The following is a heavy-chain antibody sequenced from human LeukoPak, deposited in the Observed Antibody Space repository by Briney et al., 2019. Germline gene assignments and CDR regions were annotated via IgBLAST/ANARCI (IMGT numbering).Heavy chain of an antibody. D-gene: IGHD1-14*01. CDR3: ARQNHQDGYYYYYGMDV. CDR1: GGTFSSYA. V-gene: IGHV1-69*13. Sequence: SVKVSCKASGGTFSSYAISWVRQAPGQGLEWMGGIIPIFGTANYAQKFQGRVTITADESTSTAYMELSSLRSEDAAVYYCARQNHQDGYYYYYGMDVWGQGTTVTVSS. CDR2: IIPIFGTA. J-gene: IGHJ6*02.